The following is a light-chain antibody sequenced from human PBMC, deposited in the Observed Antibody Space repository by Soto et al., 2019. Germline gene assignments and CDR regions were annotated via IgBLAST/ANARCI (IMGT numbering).Light chain of an antibody. CDR1: QDISNY. CDR2: DAS. CDR3: QQYDNLPVT. Sequence: DIQMTQSPSSLSASVGDRVTITCQASQDISNYLNWYQQKPGKAPKLLIYDASNLETGFPSRFSGSGSGTDFTFTISRLQPEDIATYYCQQYDNLPVTFGPGTKVDIK. J-gene: IGKJ3*01. V-gene: IGKV1-33*01.